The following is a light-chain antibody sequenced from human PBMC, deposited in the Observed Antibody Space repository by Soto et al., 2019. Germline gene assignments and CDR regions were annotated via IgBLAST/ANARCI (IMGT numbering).Light chain of an antibody. Sequence: SYELTQPLSVSVVLGQTARITCGGNNIGRKNVHWYQQKPGQAPVMVIYRDSSRPSGIPERFSGSKSGDTATLTISRAQAVDEADYYCHVWDTRTVVFGGGTKLTVL. V-gene: IGLV3-9*01. CDR2: RDS. J-gene: IGLJ2*01. CDR1: NIGRKN. CDR3: HVWDTRTVV.